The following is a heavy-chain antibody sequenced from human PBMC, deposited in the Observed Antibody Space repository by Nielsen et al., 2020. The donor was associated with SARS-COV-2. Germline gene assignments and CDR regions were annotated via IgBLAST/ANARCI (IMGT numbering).Heavy chain of an antibody. J-gene: IGHJ4*02. Sequence: GGSLRLSCAASGFSFSDCSMNWVRQAPGKGLEWVSYIFSRGTTIYYADSVKGRFTISRDNAKNSLYLQMNSLTAEDTAVYYCAFGDGSGTYHSWGQGTLVTVSS. V-gene: IGHV3-48*01. CDR1: GFSFSDCS. D-gene: IGHD3-10*01. CDR3: AFGDGSGTYHS. CDR2: IFSRGTTI.